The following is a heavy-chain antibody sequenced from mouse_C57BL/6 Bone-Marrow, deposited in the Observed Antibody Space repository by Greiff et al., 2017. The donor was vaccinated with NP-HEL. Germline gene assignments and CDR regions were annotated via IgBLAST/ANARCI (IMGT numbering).Heavy chain of an antibody. CDR1: GYSITSGYY. CDR2: ISYDGSN. V-gene: IGHV3-6*01. D-gene: IGHD1-1*01. J-gene: IGHJ2*01. Sequence: VQLKESGPGLVKPSQSLSLTCSVTGYSITSGYYWNWIRQFPGNKLEWMGYISYDGSNNYNPSLKNRISITRDTSKNQFFLKLNSVTTEDTATYYCASYYYGSRGYWGQGTTLTVSS. CDR3: ASYYYGSRGY.